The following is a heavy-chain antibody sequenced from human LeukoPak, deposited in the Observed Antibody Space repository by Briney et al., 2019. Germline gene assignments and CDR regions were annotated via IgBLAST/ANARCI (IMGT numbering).Heavy chain of an antibody. CDR2: IRYSANT. CDR3: ARGFSNSPFADY. D-gene: IGHD6-6*01. V-gene: IGHV4-39*07. Sequence: PSETLSLTCTVSGGSTSSSDYYWGWIRQPPDEGLEWIASIRYSANTYYNPSLKSRVTISVDTSKNQFSLKLSSVTAADTAMYYRARGFSNSPFADYWGQGTLVTVSS. CDR1: GGSTSSSDYY. J-gene: IGHJ4*02.